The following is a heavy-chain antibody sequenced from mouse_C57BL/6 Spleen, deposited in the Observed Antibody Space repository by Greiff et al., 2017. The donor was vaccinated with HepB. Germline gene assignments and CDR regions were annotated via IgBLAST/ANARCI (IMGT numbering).Heavy chain of an antibody. D-gene: IGHD1-1*01. V-gene: IGHV3-6*01. Sequence: EVQLQESGPGLVKPSQSLSLTCSVTGYSITSGYYWNWIRQFPGDKLEWMGYISYDGSNNYNPSLKNRISITRDPSKNQFFLKLNSVTTEDTATYYCARDKGYGSSYEYFDVWGTGTTVTVSS. CDR3: ARDKGYGSSYEYFDV. CDR1: GYSITSGYY. J-gene: IGHJ1*03. CDR2: ISYDGSN.